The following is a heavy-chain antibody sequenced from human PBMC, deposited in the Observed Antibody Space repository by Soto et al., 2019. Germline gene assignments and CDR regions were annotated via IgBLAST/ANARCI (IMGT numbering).Heavy chain of an antibody. CDR2: INESGST. V-gene: IGHV4-34*01. CDR3: ARGSGIVALPGELEDVNYDY. CDR1: GQSFSGHS. D-gene: IGHD1-1*01. J-gene: IGHJ4*02. Sequence: QVQLQQWGAGLVKPSETLSLSCAVYGQSFSGHSWAWIRQPPGKGLEWIGEINESGSTYYNPSLKSRGTISTATSKNQFSLKLSSVSAADTAAYFCARGSGIVALPGELEDVNYDYWGQGTLVNVSS.